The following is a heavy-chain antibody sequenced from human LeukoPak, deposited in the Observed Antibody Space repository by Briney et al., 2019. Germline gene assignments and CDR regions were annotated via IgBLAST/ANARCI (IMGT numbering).Heavy chain of an antibody. CDR3: ARVDDLDAFDM. J-gene: IGHJ3*02. V-gene: IGHV3-30*04. CDR1: GFTFSNHA. Sequence: QPGGSLRLSCVTSGFTFSNHAMHWVRQGPGKGLEWVAVISDDGSSKLYADSVKGRLTIFRDNSKSTLFLQINSLRPEDTAVYYCARVDDLDAFDMWGQGTLVTVSS. CDR2: ISDDGSSK. D-gene: IGHD2-2*03.